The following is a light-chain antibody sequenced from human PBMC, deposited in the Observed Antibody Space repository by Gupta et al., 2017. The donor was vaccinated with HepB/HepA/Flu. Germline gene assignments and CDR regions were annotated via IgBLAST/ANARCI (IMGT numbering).Light chain of an antibody. J-gene: IGLJ2*01. CDR2: VESSGRY. V-gene: IGLV4-60*03. CDR1: SGYSHYS. Sequence: QLLVTQSSSASSSLASSVKLTCTLSSGYSHYSIGWHQQQPGKAPRFLMKVESSGRYNKGSGIPDRFSGSSSGAARYLTISNPKSEDEADYYCETWDSNIRVFGGGTKLTVL. CDR3: ETWDSNIRV.